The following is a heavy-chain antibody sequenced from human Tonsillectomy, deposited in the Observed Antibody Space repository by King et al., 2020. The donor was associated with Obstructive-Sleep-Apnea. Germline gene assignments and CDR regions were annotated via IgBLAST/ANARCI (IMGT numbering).Heavy chain of an antibody. V-gene: IGHV4-30-4*01. J-gene: IGHJ4*02. CDR2: IYYSVST. Sequence: VQLQESGPGLVKPSQTLSLTRAVSGCSITSGYYYWSWFRHPPGKGLEWIGYIYYSVSTYYNPSLKSRVSISVDTSKNHISLKLSSVTAADTAVYYCARASGTVIRIDYWGQGTLVTVSS. D-gene: IGHD4-23*01. CDR3: ARASGTVIRIDY. CDR1: GCSITSGYYY.